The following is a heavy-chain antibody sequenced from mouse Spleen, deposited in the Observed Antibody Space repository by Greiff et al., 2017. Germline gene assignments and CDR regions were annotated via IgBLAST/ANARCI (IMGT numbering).Heavy chain of an antibody. CDR1: GYTFTDYE. CDR2: IDPETGGT. D-gene: IGHD1-1*02. J-gene: IGHJ2*01. CDR3: TRSGGSYPPYFDY. V-gene: IGHV1-15*01. Sequence: QVQLQQSGAELVRPGASVTLSCKASGYTFTDYEMHWVKQTPVHGLEWIGAIDPETGGTAYNQKFKGKAILTADKSSSTAYMELRSLTSEDDAVYYCTRSGGSYPPYFDYWGQGTTLTVSS.